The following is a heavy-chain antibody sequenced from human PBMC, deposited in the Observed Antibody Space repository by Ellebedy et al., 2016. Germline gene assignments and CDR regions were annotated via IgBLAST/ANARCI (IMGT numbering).Heavy chain of an antibody. V-gene: IGHV3-9*01. J-gene: IGHJ4*02. CDR2: ISWNSGSI. Sequence: GGSLRLSXAASGFTFDDYAMHWVRQAPGKGLEWVSGISWNSGSIGYADSVKGRFTISRDNAKNSLYLQMNSLRAEDTALYYCAKVGDPGDILTGELDYWGQGTLVTVSS. D-gene: IGHD3-9*01. CDR3: AKVGDPGDILTGELDY. CDR1: GFTFDDYA.